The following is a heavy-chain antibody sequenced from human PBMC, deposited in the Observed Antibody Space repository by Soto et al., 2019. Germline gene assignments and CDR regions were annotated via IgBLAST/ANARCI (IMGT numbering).Heavy chain of an antibody. J-gene: IGHJ4*02. CDR2: IIPIFATT. CDR1: GGAFSSYA. D-gene: IGHD2-21*02. Sequence: QVQLVQSGAEVKKPGSSVRVSCKASGGAFSSYAISWVRQAPGQGREWMGGIIPIFATTNYAQKFQGRVTMAAEDSTRTACMGLRSLRSEVTAVFYCAIGGACGGDCYHCDYWGQGTLVSVSS. V-gene: IGHV1-69*12. CDR3: AIGGACGGDCYHCDY.